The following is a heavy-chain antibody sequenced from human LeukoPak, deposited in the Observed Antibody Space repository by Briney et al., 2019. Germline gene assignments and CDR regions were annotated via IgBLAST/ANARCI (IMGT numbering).Heavy chain of an antibody. CDR2: INHSGST. CDR3: ARGSQRPFDY. J-gene: IGHJ4*02. CDR1: GGSFSGYY. V-gene: IGHV4-34*01. Sequence: SETLSLTCAVYGGSFSGYYWSWIRQPPGKGLEWTGEINHSGSTNYNPSLKSRVTISVDTSRDQFSLKLSSVTAADTAVYYCARGSQRPFDYWGQGTLVTVSS.